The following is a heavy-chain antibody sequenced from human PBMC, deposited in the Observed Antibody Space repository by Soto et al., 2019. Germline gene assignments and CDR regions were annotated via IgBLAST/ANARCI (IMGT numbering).Heavy chain of an antibody. CDR3: ARAKDSIGYWYYYYGMDV. V-gene: IGHV1-46*03. CDR2: INPSGGST. J-gene: IGHJ6*02. D-gene: IGHD3-22*01. Sequence: GASVKVSCKASGYTFTRYGISWGRQAPGQRLEWMGIINPSGGSTSYAQKFQGRVTMTRDTSTSTVYMELSSLRSEDTAVYYCARAKDSIGYWYYYYGMDVWGQGTTVTVSS. CDR1: GYTFTRYG.